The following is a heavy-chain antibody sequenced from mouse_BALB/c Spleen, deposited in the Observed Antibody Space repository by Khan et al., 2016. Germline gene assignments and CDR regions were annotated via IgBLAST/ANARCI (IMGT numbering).Heavy chain of an antibody. J-gene: IGHJ2*01. CDR3: ARPHCGMDEGYYLDY. CDR1: GYSFMGYY. Sequence: LVKTGAAVKISCKASGYSFMGYYMHWVRQSHGKGLEWIGYISCYNGAPSYTQNFKGQATFTVETSSSTAYLQFNSLTSEDSAIYDCARPHCGMDEGYYLDYWGQGTTVTVSS. CDR2: ISCYNGAP. D-gene: IGHD2-1*01. V-gene: IGHV1S34*01.